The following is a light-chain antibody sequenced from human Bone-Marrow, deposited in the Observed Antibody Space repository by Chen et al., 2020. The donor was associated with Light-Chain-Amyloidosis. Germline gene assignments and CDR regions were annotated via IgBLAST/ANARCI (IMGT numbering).Light chain of an antibody. Sequence: AIRMTQSPSSLSASTGDRVTITCRASQGISSYLAWYQQKPGKAPKLLIYGASTLQSGVPPRFSGSAYGPDFTLTISCLQSEDVATHYCQQYYSYQWTFGQGTKVDIK. J-gene: IGKJ1*01. V-gene: IGKV1-8*01. CDR1: QGISSY. CDR3: QQYYSYQWT. CDR2: GAS.